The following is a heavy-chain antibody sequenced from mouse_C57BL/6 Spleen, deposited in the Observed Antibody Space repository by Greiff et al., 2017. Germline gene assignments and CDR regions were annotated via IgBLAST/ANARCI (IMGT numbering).Heavy chain of an antibody. Sequence: DVKLVESEGGLVQPGSSMKLSCTASGFTFSDYYMAWVRQVPEKGLEWVANINYDGSSTYYLDSLKSRFIISRDNAKNILYLQMSSLKSEDTATYYCARDTGTGYFDYWGQGTTLTVSS. CDR2: INYDGSST. D-gene: IGHD4-1*01. CDR1: GFTFSDYY. CDR3: ARDTGTGYFDY. J-gene: IGHJ2*01. V-gene: IGHV5-16*01.